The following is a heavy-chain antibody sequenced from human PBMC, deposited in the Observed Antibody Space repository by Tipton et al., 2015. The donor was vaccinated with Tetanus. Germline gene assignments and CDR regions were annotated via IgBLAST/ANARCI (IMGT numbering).Heavy chain of an antibody. J-gene: IGHJ5*02. D-gene: IGHD5-18*01. CDR3: ARQVGDTYGSALDH. CDR1: GGSISTYY. V-gene: IGHV4-59*08. Sequence: TLSLTCTVSGGSISTYYWSWIRQPPGKGLEWIGYIFYSGNTNYNPSLKTRVTISVDTFKNQLSLTVRSVTAADTAVYYCARQVGDTYGSALDHWGQGTLVTVSS. CDR2: IFYSGNT.